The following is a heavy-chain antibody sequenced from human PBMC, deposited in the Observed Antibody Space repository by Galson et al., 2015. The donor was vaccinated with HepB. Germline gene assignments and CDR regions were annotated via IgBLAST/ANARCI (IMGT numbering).Heavy chain of an antibody. CDR2: IKQDGSEK. J-gene: IGHJ4*02. V-gene: IGHV3-7*03. Sequence: SLRLSCAASGFTFSSYWMSWVRQAPGKGLEWVANIKQDGSEKYYVDSVKGRFTISRDNAKNSLYLQMNSLRAEDTAVYYCARARSVAGMVGYFAYWGQGTLLTVSS. D-gene: IGHD6-19*01. CDR1: GFTFSSYW. CDR3: ARARSVAGMVGYFAY.